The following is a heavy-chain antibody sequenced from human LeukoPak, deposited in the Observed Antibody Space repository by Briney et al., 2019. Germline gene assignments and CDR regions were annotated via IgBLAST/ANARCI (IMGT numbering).Heavy chain of an antibody. CDR3: ATPHYYDSSGYYYGFDY. CDR1: GFTFSSYA. CDR2: ISYDGTNR. D-gene: IGHD3-22*01. J-gene: IGHJ4*02. Sequence: PGGSLRLSCVASGFTFSSYAIHWVRQAPGKGLEWVAVISYDGTNRYYADSVKGRFTISRDNSNNTLYLQMNSLRAEDTAVYYCATPHYYDSSGYYYGFDYWGQGTLVTVSS. V-gene: IGHV3-30*04.